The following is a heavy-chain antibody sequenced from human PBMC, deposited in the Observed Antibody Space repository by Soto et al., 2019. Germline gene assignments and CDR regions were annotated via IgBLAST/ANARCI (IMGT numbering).Heavy chain of an antibody. Sequence: EVQLVESGGGLVKPGGSLRLSCAASGFTFSNAWMSWVRQAPGKGLEWVGRIKSKTDGGTTDYAAPVKGRFTISRDDSKNTLYLQMNSLKTDDTAVYYCTTEVEGIVVVPAAMGSDYWGQGTLVTVSS. CDR2: IKSKTDGGTT. CDR1: GFTFSNAW. J-gene: IGHJ4*02. D-gene: IGHD2-2*01. V-gene: IGHV3-15*01. CDR3: TTEVEGIVVVPAAMGSDY.